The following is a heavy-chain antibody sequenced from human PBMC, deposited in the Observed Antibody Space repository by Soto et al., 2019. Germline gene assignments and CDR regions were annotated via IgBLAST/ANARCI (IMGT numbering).Heavy chain of an antibody. Sequence: SETLSLTCTVSGGSISSGDYYWSWIRQPPGKGLEWIGYIYYSGSTYYNPSLKSRVTISVDTSKNQFSLKLSSVTAADTAAYYCAKAYGRDAFDIWGQGTMVTVSS. CDR3: AKAYGRDAFDI. V-gene: IGHV4-30-4*01. CDR1: GGSISSGDYY. CDR2: IYYSGST. J-gene: IGHJ3*02. D-gene: IGHD1-26*01.